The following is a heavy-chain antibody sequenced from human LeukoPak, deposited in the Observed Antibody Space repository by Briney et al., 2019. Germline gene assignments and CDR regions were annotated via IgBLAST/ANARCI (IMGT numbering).Heavy chain of an antibody. Sequence: SETLSLTCAVYGGSFSGYYWSWIRQPPGKGLEWIGYIYYSGSTNYNPSLKSRVTISVDTSKNQFSLKLSSVTAADTAVYYCARMGPYYDFWSGYDFDYWGQGTLVTVSS. CDR1: GGSFSGYY. V-gene: IGHV4-59*01. D-gene: IGHD3-3*01. CDR2: IYYSGST. J-gene: IGHJ4*02. CDR3: ARMGPYYDFWSGYDFDY.